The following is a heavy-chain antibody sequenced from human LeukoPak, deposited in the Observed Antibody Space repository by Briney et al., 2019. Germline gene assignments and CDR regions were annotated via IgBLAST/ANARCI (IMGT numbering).Heavy chain of an antibody. CDR1: GGTFSSYA. CDR2: IIPIFGTA. D-gene: IGHD3-10*01. J-gene: IGHJ4*02. CDR3: ARAPSIRGGPGVY. V-gene: IGHV1-69*05. Sequence: SVKVSCKASGGTFSSYAISWVRQAPGQGLEWMGGIIPIFGTANYAQKFQGRVTITTDESTSTAYMELSSLRSEDTAVYYCARAPSIRGGPGVYWGQGTLVTVSS.